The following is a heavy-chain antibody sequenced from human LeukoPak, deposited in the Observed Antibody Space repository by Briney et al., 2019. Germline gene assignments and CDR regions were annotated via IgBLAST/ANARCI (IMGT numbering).Heavy chain of an antibody. J-gene: IGHJ4*02. CDR2: INPNSGST. CDR3: ARIPGAAAVDY. D-gene: IGHD6-13*01. V-gene: IGHV1-2*02. Sequence: ASVKVSCKASGYTFTGYYMHWVRQAPGQGLEWMGWINPNSGSTNYAQKFQGRVTMTRDTSISTAYMELSRLRSDDTAVYYCARIPGAAAVDYWGQGTLVTVPS. CDR1: GYTFTGYY.